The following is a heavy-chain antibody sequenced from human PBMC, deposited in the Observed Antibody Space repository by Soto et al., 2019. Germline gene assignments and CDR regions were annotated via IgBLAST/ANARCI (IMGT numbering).Heavy chain of an antibody. CDR2: IIPIFGTA. Sequence: SVNVSCQASGGTFSSYAISWVRQAPGQGLEWMGGIIPIFGTANYAQKFQGRVTITADESTSTAYMELSSLRSEYTAVYYCARDDSSASFDYWGKGTRVTSPQ. V-gene: IGHV1-69*13. J-gene: IGHJ4*02. CDR3: ARDDSSASFDY. CDR1: GGTFSSYA. D-gene: IGHD3-22*01.